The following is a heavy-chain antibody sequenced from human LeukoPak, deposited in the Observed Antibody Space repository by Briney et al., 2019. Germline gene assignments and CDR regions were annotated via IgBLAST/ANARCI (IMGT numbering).Heavy chain of an antibody. Sequence: GGSLRLSCAASGFTFSSYAMSWVRQAPGKGLEWVSAISGSGGSTYYADSVKSRFTISRDNSKNTLYLQMNSLRAEDTAVYYCAKDGLLYFDWLLYFDYWGQGTLVTVSS. CDR1: GFTFSSYA. CDR2: ISGSGGST. D-gene: IGHD3-9*01. J-gene: IGHJ4*02. V-gene: IGHV3-23*01. CDR3: AKDGLLYFDWLLYFDY.